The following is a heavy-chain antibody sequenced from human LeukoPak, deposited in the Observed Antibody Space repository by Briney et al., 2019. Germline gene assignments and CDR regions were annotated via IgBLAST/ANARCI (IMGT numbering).Heavy chain of an antibody. D-gene: IGHD6-13*01. CDR1: GFSFSXXX. CDR2: XNSDGSST. J-gene: IGHJ3*02. CDR3: ARAYSRSWMRAAFDI. V-gene: IGHV3-74*01. Sequence: PGGSLRLTCAASGFSFSXXXXXXXRQXQGRXLXXXXXXNSDGSSTSLADSVKGRFTXSRDNAENTLYLQMNSLRAEDTAVYYCARAYSRSWMRAAFDIWGQGTMVTVSS.